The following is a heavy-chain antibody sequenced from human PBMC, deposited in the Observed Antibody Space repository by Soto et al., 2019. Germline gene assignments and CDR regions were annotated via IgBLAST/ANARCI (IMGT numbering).Heavy chain of an antibody. CDR1: GYSFTSYW. D-gene: IGHD6-13*01. CDR3: ARCYSWYRPSYGMDV. Sequence: RGESLKISCKGSGYSFTSYWIGWVRQMPGKGLEWMGIIYPGDSDTRYSPSFQGQVTISADKSISTAYLQWSSLKASDTAMYYCARCYSWYRPSYGMDVWGQGTTVTVSS. CDR2: IYPGDSDT. V-gene: IGHV5-51*01. J-gene: IGHJ6*02.